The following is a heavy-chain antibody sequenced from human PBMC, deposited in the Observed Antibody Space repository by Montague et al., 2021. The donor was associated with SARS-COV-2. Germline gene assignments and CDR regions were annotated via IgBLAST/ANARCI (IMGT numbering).Heavy chain of an antibody. CDR1: GGSISSYY. D-gene: IGHD5-24*01. CDR3: ARVFPRWLQFDPYFDY. CDR2: IYYSGST. Sequence: SDILSLTRTVSGGSISSYYWSWIRQPPGKGLEWIGYIYYSGSTNXNPSLKSRVTISVDTSKNQFSLKLSSVTAADTAVYYCARVFPRWLQFDPYFDYWGQGTLVTVSS. J-gene: IGHJ4*02. V-gene: IGHV4-59*07.